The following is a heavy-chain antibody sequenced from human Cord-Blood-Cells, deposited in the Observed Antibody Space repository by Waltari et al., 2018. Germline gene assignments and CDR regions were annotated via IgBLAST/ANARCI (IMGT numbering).Heavy chain of an antibody. V-gene: IGHV1-2*02. CDR3: ARGAGPLAYSGSYLDY. Sequence: QVQLVQSGAEVKKPGASVKVSCKASGYTFTGYYMPWVPQATGQGLEWMGWINPNSGGTNYAQKFQGRVTMTRDTSISTAYMELSRLRSDDTAVYYCARGAGPLAYSGSYLDYWGQGTLVTVSS. CDR2: INPNSGGT. D-gene: IGHD1-26*01. CDR1: GYTFTGYY. J-gene: IGHJ4*02.